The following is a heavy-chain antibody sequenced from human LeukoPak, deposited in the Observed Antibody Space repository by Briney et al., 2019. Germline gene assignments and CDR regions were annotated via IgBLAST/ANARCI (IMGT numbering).Heavy chain of an antibody. CDR3: ARDIHRATVTLYYYYGMDV. D-gene: IGHD4-17*01. Sequence: ASVKVSCKASGYTFTGYYMHWVRRAPGQGLEWMGWINPNSGGTNYAQKFQGRVTMTRDTSISTAYMELSRLRSDDTAVYYCARDIHRATVTLYYYYGMDVWGQGTTVTVSS. J-gene: IGHJ6*02. CDR1: GYTFTGYY. CDR2: INPNSGGT. V-gene: IGHV1-2*02.